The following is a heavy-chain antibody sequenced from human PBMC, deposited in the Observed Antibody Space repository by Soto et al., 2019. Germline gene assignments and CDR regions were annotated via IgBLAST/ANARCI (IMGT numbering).Heavy chain of an antibody. CDR1: GFTFSSYS. CDR2: ISSSSSTI. V-gene: IGHV3-48*01. Sequence: EVQLVESGGGLVQPGGSLRLSCAASGFTFSSYSMNCVRQAPGKGLEWVSYISSSSSTIYYADSVKGRFTISRDNAKNSLYLQMNSLRAVDTAVYYCARHPERIAEIGWFDPWGQGTLVTVSS. J-gene: IGHJ5*02. D-gene: IGHD6-13*01. CDR3: ARHPERIAEIGWFDP.